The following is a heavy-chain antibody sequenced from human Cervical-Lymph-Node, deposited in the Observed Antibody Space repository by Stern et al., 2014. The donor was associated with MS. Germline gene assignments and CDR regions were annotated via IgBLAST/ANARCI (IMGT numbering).Heavy chain of an antibody. CDR2: ISYDGSKK. V-gene: IGHV3-30-3*01. CDR3: AREDYRNYSPHIDY. D-gene: IGHD4-11*01. J-gene: IGHJ4*02. CDR1: GFSFSSHT. Sequence: VQLVESGGGVVRPGRSLRLSCAASGFSFSSHTMHWVRQAPGTGLEWVTSISYDGSKKQYADSVKGRFTISRDTSKNTLSLQMNSLRVEDTALYYCAREDYRNYSPHIDYWGQGTLVTVSS.